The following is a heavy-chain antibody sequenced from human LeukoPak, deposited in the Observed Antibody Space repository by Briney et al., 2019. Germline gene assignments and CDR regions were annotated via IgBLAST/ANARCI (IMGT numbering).Heavy chain of an antibody. CDR2: IYYSGCS. Sequence: SETLSLTCTVSGFSISSGGYYWSWIRQHPGKGLEWIGYIYYSGCSYYNPSLKSRVTISVDTSKNQFSLKLSSVTAADTAVYYCASQPLEWYNGFDYWGQGNLVTVSS. D-gene: IGHD3-3*01. J-gene: IGHJ4*02. V-gene: IGHV4-31*03. CDR1: GFSISSGGYY. CDR3: ASQPLEWYNGFDY.